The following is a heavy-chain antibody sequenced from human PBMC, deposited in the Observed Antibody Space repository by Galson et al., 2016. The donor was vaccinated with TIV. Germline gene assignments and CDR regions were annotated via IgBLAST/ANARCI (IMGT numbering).Heavy chain of an antibody. Sequence: SLRLSCAASGFSFTSYGMHWVRQAPGKGLEWVAFIQYDESYTYYADSVKGRFTISRDNSKNTLFLQMNSLRVEDTAVYYCAKRDSSGRGIGKYYFDYWGQGTLVTVSS. V-gene: IGHV3-30*02. CDR2: IQYDESYT. CDR1: GFSFTSYG. CDR3: AKRDSSGRGIGKYYFDY. J-gene: IGHJ4*02. D-gene: IGHD3-22*01.